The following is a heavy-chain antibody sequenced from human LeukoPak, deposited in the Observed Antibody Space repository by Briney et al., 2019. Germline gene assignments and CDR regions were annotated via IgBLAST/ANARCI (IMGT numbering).Heavy chain of an antibody. CDR3: ARVGVGDIHLDH. CDR1: GVSVSSDDYY. V-gene: IGHV4-30-4*01. Sequence: IPSQTLSLTCTVSGVSVSSDDYYWRWIRQPPGRGLEWIGYIYYSGSTYSNPSLKSRVTISIDTSKSQFSLNLRSVTAADTAVYYCARVGVGDIHLDHWGQGTLVTVSS. CDR2: IYYSGST. D-gene: IGHD3-16*01. J-gene: IGHJ4*02.